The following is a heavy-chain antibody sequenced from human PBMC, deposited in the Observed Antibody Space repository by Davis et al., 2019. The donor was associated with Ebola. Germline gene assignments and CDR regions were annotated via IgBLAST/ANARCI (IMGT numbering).Heavy chain of an antibody. D-gene: IGHD6-19*01. Sequence: GESLKISCAASGFTFNSYAMTWVRQAPGKGLEWVSSISSSSTYIYYADSVKGRFTISRDNAKNSLYLQMNSLRAEDTAVYYCARVERDSSGWYDSHFDYWGRGTLVIVSS. CDR3: ARVERDSSGWYDSHFDY. CDR2: ISSSSTYI. J-gene: IGHJ4*02. CDR1: GFTFNSYA. V-gene: IGHV3-21*01.